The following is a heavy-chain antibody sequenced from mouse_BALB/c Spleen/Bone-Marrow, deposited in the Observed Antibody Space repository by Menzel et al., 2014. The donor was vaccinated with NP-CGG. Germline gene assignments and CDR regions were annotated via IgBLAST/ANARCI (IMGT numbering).Heavy chain of an antibody. D-gene: IGHD2-13*01. V-gene: IGHV5-17*02. CDR1: GFTFSSFG. J-gene: IGHJ2*01. CDR3: ARGGGAYGGVDY. CDR2: ISSGSSTF. Sequence: EVKLMESGGGLVQPGGSRKLSCAASGFTFSSFGMHWVRQAPEKGLEWAAYISSGSSTFYYADKVKGRFTVSRDNPKNTLFLQMAGLRAENTAMYYCARGGGAYGGVDYWSQGTTPTVSS.